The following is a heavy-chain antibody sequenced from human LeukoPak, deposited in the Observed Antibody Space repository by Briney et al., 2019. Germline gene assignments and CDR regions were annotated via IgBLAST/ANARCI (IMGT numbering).Heavy chain of an antibody. D-gene: IGHD6-19*01. CDR2: ISSSSSYI. Sequence: GGSLRLSCAASGFTFSTYSMNWVRQAPGKGLEWVSFISSSSSYIYYADSVKGRFTISRDNAKNSLYLQMNSLRAEDTAVYYCARAPVDSSGWFGGAFDIWGQGTMVTVSA. V-gene: IGHV3-21*01. J-gene: IGHJ3*02. CDR1: GFTFSTYS. CDR3: ARAPVDSSGWFGGAFDI.